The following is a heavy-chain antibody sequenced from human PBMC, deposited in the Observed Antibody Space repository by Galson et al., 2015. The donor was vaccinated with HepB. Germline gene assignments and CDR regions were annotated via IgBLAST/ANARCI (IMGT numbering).Heavy chain of an antibody. CDR2: IRYDGSNK. J-gene: IGHJ4*02. D-gene: IGHD3-22*01. CDR3: AKGLRYYYDSASDH. Sequence: SLRLSCAASGFTFSSYAMHWVRQAPGKGLEWVAFIRYDGSNKYYADFVKGRFTISRDNSKNTLYLQMNSLRAEDTAVYYCAKGLRYYYDSASDHWGQGTLVTVSS. V-gene: IGHV3-30*02. CDR1: GFTFSSYA.